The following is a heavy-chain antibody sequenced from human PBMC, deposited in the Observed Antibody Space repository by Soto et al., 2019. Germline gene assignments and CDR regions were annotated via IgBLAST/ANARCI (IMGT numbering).Heavy chain of an antibody. CDR3: ARPYYSGWFLFTS. CDR1: GYTFTSFD. CDR2: MNPNSGTT. Sequence: QVQLVQSGAEVKKPGASVKVSCKASGYTFTSFDIHWVRQATGQGLEWMGWMNPNSGTTNYAQKFQDRVTMTRHTPTSTAYMEVSSLRSDDTAIYYCARPYYSGWFLFTSWGQGTLVTVSS. J-gene: IGHJ5*02. V-gene: IGHV1-8*01. D-gene: IGHD6-19*01.